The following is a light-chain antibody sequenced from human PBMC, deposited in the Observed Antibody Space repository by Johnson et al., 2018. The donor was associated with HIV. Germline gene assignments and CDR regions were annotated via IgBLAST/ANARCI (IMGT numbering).Light chain of an antibody. Sequence: QAVLTQPPSVSAAPGQKVTISCSGSSSNIGNNYVSWYQQLPGTAPKLLIYENNKRPSGIPDRLSGSKSGTSATLGITGLQTGDEAAYYCGTWDNSLSAYVFGTGTKVTVL. CDR2: ENN. J-gene: IGLJ1*01. CDR3: GTWDNSLSAYV. V-gene: IGLV1-51*02. CDR1: SSNIGNNY.